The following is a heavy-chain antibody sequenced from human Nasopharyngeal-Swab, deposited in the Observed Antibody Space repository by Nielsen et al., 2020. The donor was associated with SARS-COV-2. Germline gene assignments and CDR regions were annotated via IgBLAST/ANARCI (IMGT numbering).Heavy chain of an antibody. D-gene: IGHD2-2*01. CDR3: AHRRDCSSATCYATFDY. J-gene: IGHJ4*02. Sequence: SGPTLVKPTQTLTLTCSFSGFSLTTTGVGVGWFRQPPGKALEWLALIYWDDDKFYSPSLKSRLTITKDTSKNQVVLTMTNMDPVDTATYYCAHRRDCSSATCYATFDYWGQGTLVTVSS. V-gene: IGHV2-5*02. CDR2: IYWDDDK. CDR1: GFSLTTTGVG.